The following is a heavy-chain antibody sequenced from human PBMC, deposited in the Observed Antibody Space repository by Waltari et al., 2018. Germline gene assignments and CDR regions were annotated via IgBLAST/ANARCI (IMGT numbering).Heavy chain of an antibody. CDR1: GGTFSSYT. CDR2: IIPILGIA. D-gene: IGHD3-10*01. CDR3: ARDPSITMVRGGNYGMDV. V-gene: IGHV1-69*08. J-gene: IGHJ6*02. Sequence: QVQLVQSGAEVKKPGSSVKVSCKASGGTFSSYTISWVRQAPGQGLEWMGRIIPILGIANYAQKFQGRVTITADKSTSTAYMELSSLRSEDTAVYYCARDPSITMVRGGNYGMDVWGQGTTVTVSS.